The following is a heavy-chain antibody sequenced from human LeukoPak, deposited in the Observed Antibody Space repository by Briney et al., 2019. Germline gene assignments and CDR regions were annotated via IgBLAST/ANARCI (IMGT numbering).Heavy chain of an antibody. J-gene: IGHJ4*02. CDR2: IYPGDSDT. V-gene: IGHV5-51*01. D-gene: IGHD6-13*01. CDR1: GYSFTSYW. CDR3: ARRSSIAAAGAYYFDY. Sequence: GESLKISCKGSGYSFTSYWIGWVRQMPGKGLEWMGIIYPGDSDTRYSPSFQGQVTISADKSISTAYLQWSSLKALDTAMYYCARRSSIAAAGAYYFDYWGQGTLVTVSS.